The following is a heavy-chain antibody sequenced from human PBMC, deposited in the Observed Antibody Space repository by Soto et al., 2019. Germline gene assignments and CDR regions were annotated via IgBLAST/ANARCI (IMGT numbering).Heavy chain of an antibody. Sequence: EVQLLESGGGLVQPGGSLRLSCAASGFTFSSYAMSWVRQAPGKGLEWVSVISGSDGSPYYADSVKGRFTISRENSKNTLYLQMNSLSAEDTAVYYCARPYGDVAREWGQGTLVAVSS. CDR3: ARPYGDVARE. J-gene: IGHJ4*02. V-gene: IGHV3-23*01. D-gene: IGHD4-17*01. CDR2: ISGSDGSP. CDR1: GFTFSSYA.